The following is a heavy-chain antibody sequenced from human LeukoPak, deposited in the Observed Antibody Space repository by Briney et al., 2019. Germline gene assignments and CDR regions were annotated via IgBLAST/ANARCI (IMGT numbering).Heavy chain of an antibody. Sequence: GGSLRLSSAASGFTFSSYAMSWVRQAPGKGLEWVSAISGSGGSTYYADCVKGRFTISRDNSKNTLYLQMNSLRAEDTAVYYCAKKRGYSYGSPDFDYWGQGTLVTVSS. D-gene: IGHD5-18*01. CDR3: AKKRGYSYGSPDFDY. J-gene: IGHJ4*02. V-gene: IGHV3-23*01. CDR1: GFTFSSYA. CDR2: ISGSGGST.